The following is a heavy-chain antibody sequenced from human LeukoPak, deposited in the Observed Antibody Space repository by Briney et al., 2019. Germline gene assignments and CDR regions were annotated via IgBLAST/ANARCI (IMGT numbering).Heavy chain of an antibody. CDR3: ARDRSSFYYMDV. CDR2: INSDGSST. Sequence: GGSLRLPCAASGFTFSSYWMHWVRQAPGKGLVWVSRINSDGSSTSYADSVKGRFTISRDNAKNTLYLQMNSLRAEDTAVYYCARDRSSFYYMDVWGKGTTVTVSS. CDR1: GFTFSSYW. J-gene: IGHJ6*03. V-gene: IGHV3-74*01.